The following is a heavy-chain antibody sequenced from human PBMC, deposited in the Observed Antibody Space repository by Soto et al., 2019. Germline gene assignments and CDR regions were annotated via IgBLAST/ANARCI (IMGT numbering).Heavy chain of an antibody. V-gene: IGHV3-30*03. Sequence: QVQLVESGGGVVQPGRSLRLSCVASGFTFSHYGMHWVRQAPGKGLEWVALISYDGTKEYYADSVKGRFTISRDNSKDTMSMQINKLTVDDTAIYYCAREDCSSDGGKRRLFYNYGFDLWGQGTTVTVS. CDR2: ISYDGTKE. CDR3: AREDCSSDGGKRRLFYNYGFDL. D-gene: IGHD4-4*01. J-gene: IGHJ6*02. CDR1: GFTFSHYG.